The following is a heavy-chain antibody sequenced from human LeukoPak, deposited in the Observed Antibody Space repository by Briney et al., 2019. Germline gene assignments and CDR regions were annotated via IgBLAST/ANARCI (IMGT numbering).Heavy chain of an antibody. CDR2: ISSSSSTI. J-gene: IGHJ4*02. D-gene: IGHD5-18*01. CDR3: ARGLTWIQLWYDY. CDR1: RFTFSSSS. Sequence: GGSLRLSCAASRFTFSSSSMNWVRQAPGKGLEWVSYISSSSSTIYYAHSVEGRFTISRDNAKNSLYVQMNSLRDEDTAVYYCARGLTWIQLWYDYWGQGTLVTVSS. V-gene: IGHV3-48*02.